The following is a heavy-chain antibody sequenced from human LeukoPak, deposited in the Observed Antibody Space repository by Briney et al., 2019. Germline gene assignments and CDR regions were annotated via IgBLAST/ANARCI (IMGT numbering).Heavy chain of an antibody. CDR3: VMSPRTREFDY. CDR1: GFTLSDHY. Sequence: GGSLRLSCAASGFTLSDHYMDWVRQAPGKGPEWIARSRSAAKSYSSEYAASVQSRFTNSRDDSKNSLYLQMNSLKTEDTAVYYCVMSPRTREFDYWGQGTLVTVSS. CDR2: SRSAAKSYSS. J-gene: IGHJ4*02. D-gene: IGHD1/OR15-1a*01. V-gene: IGHV3-72*01.